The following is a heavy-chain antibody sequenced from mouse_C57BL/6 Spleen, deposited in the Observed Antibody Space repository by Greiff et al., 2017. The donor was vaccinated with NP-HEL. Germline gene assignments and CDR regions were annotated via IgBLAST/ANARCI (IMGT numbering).Heavy chain of an antibody. Sequence: VMLVESGPELVKPGASVKLSCKASGYTFTSYDINWVKQRPGQGLEWIGWIYPRDGSTKYNEKFKGKATLTVDTSSSTAYMELHSLTSEDSAVYFCARAYYYGSSYWYFDVWGTGTTVTVSS. J-gene: IGHJ1*03. CDR3: ARAYYYGSSYWYFDV. CDR1: GYTFTSYD. D-gene: IGHD1-1*01. V-gene: IGHV1-85*01. CDR2: IYPRDGST.